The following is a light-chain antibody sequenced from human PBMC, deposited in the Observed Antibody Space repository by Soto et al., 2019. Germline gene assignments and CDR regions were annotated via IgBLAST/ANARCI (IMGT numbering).Light chain of an antibody. J-gene: IGKJ2*01. CDR3: LQDYNYPYT. CDR2: AAS. V-gene: IGKV1-6*01. CDR1: QGISND. Sequence: AIQMTQSPSSLSASVRDRVTITCRASQGISNDLGWYQQKPGKAPNLLIYAASSLQSGVPSRFSGSGYGTDFTLTISSLQPEDFATYSCLQDYNYPYTFGQGTKLEIK.